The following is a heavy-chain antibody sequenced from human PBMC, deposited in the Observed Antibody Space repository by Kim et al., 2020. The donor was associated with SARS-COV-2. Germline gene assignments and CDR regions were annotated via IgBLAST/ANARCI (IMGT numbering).Heavy chain of an antibody. CDR2: ISYDGSNK. D-gene: IGHD3-10*01. V-gene: IGHV3-30*04. Sequence: GGSLRLSCAASGFTFSSYAMHWVRQAPGKGLEWVAVISYDGSNKYYADSVKGRFTISRDNSKKTLYLQMNSLRAEDTAVYYCSRGGRVRGGLHGFDLWG. CDR1: GFTFSSYA. J-gene: IGHJ5*02. CDR3: SRGGRVRGGLHGFDL.